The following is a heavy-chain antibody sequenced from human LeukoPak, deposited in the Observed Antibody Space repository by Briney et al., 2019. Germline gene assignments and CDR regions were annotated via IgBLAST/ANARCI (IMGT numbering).Heavy chain of an antibody. CDR2: IDAYNGNT. J-gene: IGHJ4*02. Sequence: ASAKVSCKASGYTFTSYGISWLRQAPGQGLEWMGWIDAYNGNTNYAQKLQGRVTMTTDTSTSTACMELRSLRSDDTAVYYCARGGGWWGTTVVTALDYWGQGTLVTVSS. CDR1: GYTFTSYG. D-gene: IGHD4-17*01. CDR3: ARGGGWWGTTVVTALDY. V-gene: IGHV1-18*01.